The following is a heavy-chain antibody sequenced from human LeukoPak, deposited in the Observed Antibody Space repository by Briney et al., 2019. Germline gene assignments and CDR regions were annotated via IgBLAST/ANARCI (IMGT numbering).Heavy chain of an antibody. J-gene: IGHJ4*02. D-gene: IGHD6-6*01. Sequence: PGGSLRLSCAASGFTFSSYGMHWVRQAPGKGLEWVAFIRYDGSNKYYADSVKGRFTISRDNSKNTLYLQMNSLRAEDTAVYYCAKVIIREGRSSPSSDYWGQGTLVTVSS. CDR2: IRYDGSNK. CDR3: AKVIIREGRSSPSSDY. CDR1: GFTFSSYG. V-gene: IGHV3-30*02.